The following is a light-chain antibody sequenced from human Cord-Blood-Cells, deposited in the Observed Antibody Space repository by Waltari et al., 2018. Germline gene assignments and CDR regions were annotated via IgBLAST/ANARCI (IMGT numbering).Light chain of an antibody. CDR2: GAS. J-gene: IGKJ4*01. Sequence: IVLTQPPGTLSLSPGERATLSCRASQSVSSSYLAWYQQKPGEASRLLIYGASSRATGIPDRYSGSGSGTDFTLAISRLEPEDFAVYYCQQYGSSLALTFGGGTKVEIK. CDR3: QQYGSSLALT. V-gene: IGKV3-20*01. CDR1: QSVSSSY.